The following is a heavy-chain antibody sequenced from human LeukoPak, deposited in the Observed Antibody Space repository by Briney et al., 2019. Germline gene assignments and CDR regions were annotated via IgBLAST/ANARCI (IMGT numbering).Heavy chain of an antibody. CDR1: GFTFSAYE. CDR3: ARDSMVGATHYYYYMDV. V-gene: IGHV3-7*01. J-gene: IGHJ6*03. D-gene: IGHD1-26*01. Sequence: GGSLRLSCAASGFTFSAYEMNWVRQAPGKGLEWVANIKQDGSEKYYVDSVKGRFTISRDNAKNSLYLQMNSLRAEDTAVYYCARDSMVGATHYYYYMDVWGKGTTVTISS. CDR2: IKQDGSEK.